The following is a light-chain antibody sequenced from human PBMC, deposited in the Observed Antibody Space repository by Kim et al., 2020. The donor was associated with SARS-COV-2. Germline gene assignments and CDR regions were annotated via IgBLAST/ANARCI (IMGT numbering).Light chain of an antibody. CDR1: QSVLYSSNNKSY. J-gene: IGKJ4*01. CDR2: WAA. CDR3: QQYYTTPPT. Sequence: DIAMTQSPDFLAVPLGERATINCKSRQSVLYSSNNKSYLAWYQQKPGQPPKLLIYWAATRESGVPDRFSGSGSGTDFTLTISSLQAEDVAVYYCQQYYTTPPTFCVGTKVDIK. V-gene: IGKV4-1*01.